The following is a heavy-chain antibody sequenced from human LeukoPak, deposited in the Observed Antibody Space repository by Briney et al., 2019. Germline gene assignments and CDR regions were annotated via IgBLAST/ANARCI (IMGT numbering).Heavy chain of an antibody. CDR2: IIPIFGTA. CDR1: GGTFSSYA. CDR3: AREGPLHDFWSGYYSDY. D-gene: IGHD3-3*01. J-gene: IGHJ4*02. Sequence: SVKVSCKASGGTFSSYAISWVRQAPGQGLEWMGRIIPIFGTANYAQKSQGRVTITTDESTSTAYMELSSLRSEDTAVYYCAREGPLHDFWSGYYSDYWGQGTLVTVSS. V-gene: IGHV1-69*05.